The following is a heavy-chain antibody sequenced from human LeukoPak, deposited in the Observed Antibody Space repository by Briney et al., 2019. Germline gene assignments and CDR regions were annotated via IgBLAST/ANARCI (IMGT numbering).Heavy chain of an antibody. V-gene: IGHV3-21*01. D-gene: IGHD6-19*01. CDR2: ISSSSSYI. Sequence: PGGSLRLSCAASGFTFSSYSMNWVRQAPGKGLEWVSSISSSSSYIYYADSVKGRFTISRDNAKNSLYLQMNSLRAEDTAVYYCARDLDQWLNNWFDPWGQGTLVTVSS. J-gene: IGHJ5*02. CDR3: ARDLDQWLNNWFDP. CDR1: GFTFSSYS.